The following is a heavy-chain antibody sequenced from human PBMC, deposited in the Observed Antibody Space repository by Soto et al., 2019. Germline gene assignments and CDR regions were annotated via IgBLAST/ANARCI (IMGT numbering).Heavy chain of an antibody. CDR2: IIPILGIA. J-gene: IGHJ4*02. V-gene: IGHV1-69*02. CDR1: GGTFSSYT. Sequence: SVKVSCKASGGTFSSYTISWVRQAPGQGLEWMGRIIPILGIANYAQKFQGRVTITADKSTSTAYMELSSLRSEDTAVYYCATKGHYYDSSGYDFDYWGQGTLVTVSS. D-gene: IGHD3-22*01. CDR3: ATKGHYYDSSGYDFDY.